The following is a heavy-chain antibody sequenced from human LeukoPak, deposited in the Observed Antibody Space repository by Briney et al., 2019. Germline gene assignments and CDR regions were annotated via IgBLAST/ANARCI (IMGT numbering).Heavy chain of an antibody. Sequence: SQTLSLTRNVSGFSDSGGRYYWTWIRQQPGKGLEWIGYKYYSGSAKYNPSLKSRLTISIDTSKNQFSLQLSSVTAADKPTYYCAPQYCSGIRCLDVFNMWGQGTWVTVSS. J-gene: IGHJ3*02. D-gene: IGHD2-15*01. CDR2: KYYSGSA. V-gene: IGHV4-31*03. CDR1: GFSDSGGRYY. CDR3: APQYCSGIRCLDVFNM.